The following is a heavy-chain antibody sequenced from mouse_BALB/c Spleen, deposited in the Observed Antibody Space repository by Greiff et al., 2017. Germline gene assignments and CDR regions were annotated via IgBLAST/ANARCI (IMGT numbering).Heavy chain of an antibody. V-gene: IGHV2-9*02. CDR2: IWAGGST. J-gene: IGHJ3*01. CDR3: AREYYRYDGCAY. CDR1: GFSLTSYG. D-gene: IGHD2-14*01. Sequence: QVQLKESGPGLVAPSQSLSITCTVSGFSLTSYGVHWVRQPPGKGLEWLGVIWAGGSTNYNSALMSRLSISKNNSKSQVFLKMNSLQTDDTAMYYCAREYYRYDGCAYWGQGTLGTVSA.